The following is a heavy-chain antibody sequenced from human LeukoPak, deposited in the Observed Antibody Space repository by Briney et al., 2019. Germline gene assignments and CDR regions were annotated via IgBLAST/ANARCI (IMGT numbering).Heavy chain of an antibody. V-gene: IGHV3-23*01. CDR2: ISGSGGST. J-gene: IGHJ4*02. CDR3: AKDLGSSGWYY. D-gene: IGHD6-19*01. CDR1: GFTFSSYA. Sequence: GGSLRLSCAASGFTFSSYAMSWVRQAPGKGLEWDSAISGSGGSTYYADSVKGRFTISRDNSKNTLYLQMNSLRAEDTAVYYCAKDLGSSGWYYWGQGTLVTVSS.